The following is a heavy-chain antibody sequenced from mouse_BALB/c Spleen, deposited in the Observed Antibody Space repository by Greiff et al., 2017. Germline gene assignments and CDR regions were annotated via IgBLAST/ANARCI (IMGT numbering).Heavy chain of an antibody. J-gene: IGHJ2*01. D-gene: IGHD1-1*01. Sequence: QVQLQQSGPELVKPGASVKISCKASGYAFSSSWMNWVKQRPGQGLEWIGRIYPGDGDTNYNGKFKGKATLTADKSSSTAYMQLSSLTSVDSAVYFCARDDYGSSYSEDYWGQGTTLTVSS. CDR3: ARDDYGSSYSEDY. CDR2: IYPGDGDT. V-gene: IGHV1-82*01. CDR1: GYAFSSSW.